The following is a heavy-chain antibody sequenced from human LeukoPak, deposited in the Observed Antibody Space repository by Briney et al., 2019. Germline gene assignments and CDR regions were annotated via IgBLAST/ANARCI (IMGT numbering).Heavy chain of an antibody. D-gene: IGHD2-8*02. CDR3: ATYRQVLLPFES. V-gene: IGHV3-66*01. Sequence: GGSLRLSCAASEFSVGCNNMTWVRQAPGKGLEWVSLIYSGGSTYYADSVKGRFTISRDNSKSTLSLQMNSLRAEDTAIYYCATYRQVLLPFESWGQGTLVTVSS. J-gene: IGHJ4*02. CDR2: IYSGGST. CDR1: EFSVGCNN.